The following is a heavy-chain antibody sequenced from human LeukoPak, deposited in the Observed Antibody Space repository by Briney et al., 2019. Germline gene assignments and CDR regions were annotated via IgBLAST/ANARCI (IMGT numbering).Heavy chain of an antibody. Sequence: ASVKVSCKASGYTFTGYYMHWVRQAPGQGLEWMGWINPNSGGTNYAQKFQGRVTMTRDTSISTAYMELSRLRSDDTAVYYCARAKGSGSPSYFDYWGQGTLVTVSS. V-gene: IGHV1-2*02. CDR3: ARAKGSGSPSYFDY. J-gene: IGHJ4*02. CDR1: GYTFTGYY. CDR2: INPNSGGT. D-gene: IGHD3-22*01.